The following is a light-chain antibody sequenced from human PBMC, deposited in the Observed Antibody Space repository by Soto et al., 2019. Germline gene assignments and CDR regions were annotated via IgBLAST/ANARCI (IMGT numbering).Light chain of an antibody. J-gene: IGKJ1*01. CDR3: HYYDKWPPGT. CDR1: QSLLYSSNNKNY. V-gene: IGKV4-1*01. Sequence: DIVMTQSPDSLAVSLGERATINCKSNQSLLYSSNNKNYLAWYQQKPGQPPKLLIYWASTRESGVPDRFSGSGSGTEFTLTISSLQPEDFAVYYCHYYDKWPPGTFGQGTKVDIK. CDR2: WAS.